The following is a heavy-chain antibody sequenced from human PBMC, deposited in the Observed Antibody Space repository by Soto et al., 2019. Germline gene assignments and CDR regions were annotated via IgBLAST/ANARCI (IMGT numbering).Heavy chain of an antibody. D-gene: IGHD3-22*01. CDR3: ARYYDSSGYYPFDY. J-gene: IGHJ4*02. Sequence: VGSLRLSCAASGFTFSSYAMSWVRQAPGKGLEWVSAISGSGGSTYYADSVKGRFTISRDNSKNTLYLQMNSLRAEDTAVYYCARYYDSSGYYPFDYWGQGTLVTVSS. CDR1: GFTFSSYA. CDR2: ISGSGGST. V-gene: IGHV3-23*01.